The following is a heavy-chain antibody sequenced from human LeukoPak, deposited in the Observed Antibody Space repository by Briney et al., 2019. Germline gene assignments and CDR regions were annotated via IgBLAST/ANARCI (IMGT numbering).Heavy chain of an antibody. CDR1: GFTFSSFA. CDR2: ISDNSGNT. V-gene: IGHV3-23*01. J-gene: IGHJ4*02. Sequence: GGSLRLSCAASGFTFSSFAMSWVRQAPGQGLEWVSAISDNSGNTYYADSVKGRFTISRDNSENTLYLQMNSLRAEDTAVYYCAIAMKDWGQGTLVTVSS. CDR3: AIAMKD.